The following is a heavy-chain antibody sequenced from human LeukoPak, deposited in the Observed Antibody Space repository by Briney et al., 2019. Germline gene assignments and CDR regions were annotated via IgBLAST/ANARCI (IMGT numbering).Heavy chain of an antibody. CDR1: GYTFTRYD. D-gene: IGHD1-26*01. Sequence: ASVKVSCKASGYTFTRYDINWVRQATGQGLEWMGWMNPNSGNTGYAQKFQGRVTMTRNTSISTAYMELSSLRSEDTAVYYCASGGSYYGWFDPWGQGTLVTASS. V-gene: IGHV1-8*01. CDR3: ASGGSYYGWFDP. J-gene: IGHJ5*02. CDR2: MNPNSGNT.